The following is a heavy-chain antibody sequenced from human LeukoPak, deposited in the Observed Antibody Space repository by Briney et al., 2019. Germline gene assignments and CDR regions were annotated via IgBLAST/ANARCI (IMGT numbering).Heavy chain of an antibody. J-gene: IGHJ4*02. CDR3: ARGVDYYGV. D-gene: IGHD3-10*01. CDR2: INHSGGT. Sequence: SETLSLTCAVYGGSFSGYSWNWIRQPPVKGLEWIGEINHSGGTNYNPSLKSRVTISVDTSKKQFSLRLSSVTAADTAVYYCARGVDYYGVWGQGTLVTVSS. V-gene: IGHV4-34*01. CDR1: GGSFSGYS.